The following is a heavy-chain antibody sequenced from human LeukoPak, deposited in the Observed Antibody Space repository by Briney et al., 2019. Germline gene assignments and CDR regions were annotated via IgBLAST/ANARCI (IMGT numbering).Heavy chain of an antibody. V-gene: IGHV4-38-2*02. CDR1: GYSISSGYY. J-gene: IGHJ3*02. Sequence: SETLSLTCTVSGYSISSGYYWGWIRQPPGKGLEWIGSIYHSGSTYYNPSLKSRVTISVDTSKNQFSLKLSSVTAADTAVYYCAMTKVVAATYDAFDIWGRGTMVTVSS. CDR3: AMTKVVAATYDAFDI. CDR2: IYHSGST. D-gene: IGHD2-15*01.